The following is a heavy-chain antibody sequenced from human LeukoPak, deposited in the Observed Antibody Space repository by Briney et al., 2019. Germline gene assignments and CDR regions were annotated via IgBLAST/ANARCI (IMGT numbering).Heavy chain of an antibody. J-gene: IGHJ6*02. CDR3: ARVSHYGGNSRTLDCYYYGMDV. CDR1: GYTFTSYY. D-gene: IGHD4-23*01. Sequence: GASVKVSCKASGYTFTSYYMHWVRQAPGQGLEWMGIINPSGGSTSYAQKFQGRVTMTRDTSTSTVYMELSSLRSEDTAVYYCARVSHYGGNSRTLDCYYYGMDVWGQGTTVTVSS. CDR2: INPSGGST. V-gene: IGHV1-46*01.